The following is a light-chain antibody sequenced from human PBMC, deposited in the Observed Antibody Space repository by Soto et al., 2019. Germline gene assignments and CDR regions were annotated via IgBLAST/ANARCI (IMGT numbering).Light chain of an antibody. J-gene: IGKJ2*01. CDR1: QSVSSSY. CDR3: QQYGSAPYT. Sequence: EIVLTQSPATLSWSPGERATLSCGASQSVSSSYLAWYQQKPGLAPRLLIYDASSRATGIPDRFSGSGSGTDFTLTISRRETEDFAVYYWQQYGSAPYTFGQGTKLEIK. V-gene: IGKV3D-20*01. CDR2: DAS.